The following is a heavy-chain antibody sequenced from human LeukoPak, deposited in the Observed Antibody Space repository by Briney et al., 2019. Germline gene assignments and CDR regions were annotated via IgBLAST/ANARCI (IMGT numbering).Heavy chain of an antibody. CDR3: TKWSGFGDD. V-gene: IGHV3-23*01. CDR2: ISGSGDST. CDR1: GFTFSSNS. Sequence: GGSLRLSCAASGFTFSSNSMTWVRQTPGKGLEWVSGISGSGDSTFYVDSVKGRFTISRDNSRNTLYLQMSSLRPEDTAVYYCTKWSGFGDDWGQGTLVTVSS. D-gene: IGHD3-10*01. J-gene: IGHJ4*02.